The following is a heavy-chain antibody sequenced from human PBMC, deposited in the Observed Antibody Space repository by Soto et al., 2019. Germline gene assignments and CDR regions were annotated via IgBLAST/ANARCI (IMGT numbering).Heavy chain of an antibody. CDR1: GFTFNSYW. V-gene: IGHV3-7*01. D-gene: IGHD4-17*01. CDR3: ARDYGGNEFDY. CDR2: IKQDGSEK. J-gene: IGHJ4*02. Sequence: EVQLVESGVGLVQPGGSLRLSCAASGFTFNSYWMSWVRQAPGKGLEWVANIKQDGSEKYYVDSVKGRFTISRDNAKNSLYLQMNSLRAEDTAVYYCARDYGGNEFDYWGQGTLVTVSS.